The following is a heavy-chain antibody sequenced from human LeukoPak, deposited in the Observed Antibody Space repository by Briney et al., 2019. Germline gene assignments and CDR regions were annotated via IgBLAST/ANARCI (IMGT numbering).Heavy chain of an antibody. J-gene: IGHJ4*02. CDR3: ARAFIAAAGIAGNFDY. D-gene: IGHD6-13*01. CDR1: GYTFTSYG. V-gene: IGHV1-18*01. Sequence: ASVKVSCKASGYTFTSYGISWVRQAPGQGLEWMGWISAYNGNTNYAQKLQGRVTMTTDTSTSTAYMELRSLRSDDSAVYYCARAFIAAAGIAGNFDYWGQGTLVTVSS. CDR2: ISAYNGNT.